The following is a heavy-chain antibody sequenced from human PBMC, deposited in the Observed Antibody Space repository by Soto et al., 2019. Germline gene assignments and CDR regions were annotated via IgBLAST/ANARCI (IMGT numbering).Heavy chain of an antibody. V-gene: IGHV3-23*01. D-gene: IGHD6-19*01. J-gene: IGHJ5*02. CDR1: GFTFSRSD. CDR2: INGGRA. Sequence: EVQLLESGGGLVQPGGSLRLSCAASGFTFSRSDMSGFRQTPGKGLEWVSAINGGRAFYGDSVEGRFTVSRDNSKNTLYLQMNSLRVEDTAIYYCATHGWDLWGQGTLVTVSS. CDR3: ATHGWDL.